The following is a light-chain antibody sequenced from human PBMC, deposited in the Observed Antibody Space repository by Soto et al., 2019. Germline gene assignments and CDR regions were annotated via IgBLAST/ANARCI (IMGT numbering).Light chain of an antibody. CDR3: QQVHSFPLT. J-gene: IGKJ4*01. CDR1: QDIRSW. Sequence: DIQMTQSPSSVSASVGDRVTITCRASQDIRSWLAWYQQKPGKAPKLVIYSASTLESGVPSRFSGSGSGTDFTLTINNLQPEDFATYYCQQVHSFPLTFGGGTKVEIK. CDR2: SAS. V-gene: IGKV1D-12*01.